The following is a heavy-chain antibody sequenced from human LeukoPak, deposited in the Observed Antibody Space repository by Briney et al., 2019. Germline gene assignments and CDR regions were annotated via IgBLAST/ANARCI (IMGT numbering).Heavy chain of an antibody. CDR3: ARSIAVAGASPKDAFNI. D-gene: IGHD6-19*01. J-gene: IGHJ3*02. CDR1: GGSISSGGYS. V-gene: IGHV4-30-2*01. Sequence: SETLSLTCAVSGGSISSGGYSWSWIRQPPGKGLEWIGYIYYSGSTDYNPSLKSRVTISVDTSKNQFSLKLSSVTAADTAVYYCARSIAVAGASPKDAFNIWGQGTMVTVSS. CDR2: IYYSGST.